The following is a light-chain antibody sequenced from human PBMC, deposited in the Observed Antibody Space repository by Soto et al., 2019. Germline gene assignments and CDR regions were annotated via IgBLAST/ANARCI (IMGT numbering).Light chain of an antibody. CDR2: DVS. Sequence: QSVLTPPRSVSGSPGQSVTISCTGTSSDVGYYNYVSWYQQHPGKAPKLMIYDVSKRPSGVPDRFSGSTSGNTASLTISGLQAEDEADYFCCSYAGSYTYVFGTGTKVTVL. V-gene: IGLV2-11*01. J-gene: IGLJ1*01. CDR3: CSYAGSYTYV. CDR1: SSDVGYYNY.